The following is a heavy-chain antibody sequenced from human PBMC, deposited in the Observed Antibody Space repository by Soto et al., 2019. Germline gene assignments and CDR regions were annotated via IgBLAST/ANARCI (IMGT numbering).Heavy chain of an antibody. CDR2: IIPIFGTA. CDR3: AREGVVPAASPYYYYGMDV. V-gene: IGHV1-69*01. CDR1: GGTFSSYA. J-gene: IGHJ6*02. D-gene: IGHD2-2*01. Sequence: QVQLVQSGAEVKKPGSSVKVSCKASGGTFSSYAISWVRQAPGQGLEWMGGIIPIFGTANYAQKFQGRVTITEDESTSTAYMELSSLRSEDTAVYYCAREGVVPAASPYYYYGMDVWGQGTTVTVSS.